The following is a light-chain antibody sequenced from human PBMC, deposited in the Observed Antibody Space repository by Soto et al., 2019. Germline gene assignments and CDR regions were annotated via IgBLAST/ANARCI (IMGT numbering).Light chain of an antibody. Sequence: ESLFTQSPAALSLSPRHRPTLSCRASKRVSSSLAWCQQRPGQAPRLLIYCASTRADGIPARFCGSGSCTEFIPTISSLQSEDFAVYYCQQYNNWLWTFGQGTKVDIK. CDR2: CAS. V-gene: IGKV3-15*01. CDR3: QQYNNWLWT. CDR1: KRVSSS. J-gene: IGKJ1*01.